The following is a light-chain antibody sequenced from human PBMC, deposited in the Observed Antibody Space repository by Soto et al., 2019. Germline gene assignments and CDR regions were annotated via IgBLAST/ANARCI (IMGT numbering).Light chain of an antibody. CDR1: QDISNY. Sequence: DIQITPSPSSLFSTLGDKVTITFPASQDISNYLNWYQQKPGKAPKLLIYDASNLETGVPSRFSGSGSGTDFTFTISSLQPEDIATYYCQQYDNLITFGQGTRLEIK. J-gene: IGKJ5*01. CDR3: QQYDNLIT. CDR2: DAS. V-gene: IGKV1-33*01.